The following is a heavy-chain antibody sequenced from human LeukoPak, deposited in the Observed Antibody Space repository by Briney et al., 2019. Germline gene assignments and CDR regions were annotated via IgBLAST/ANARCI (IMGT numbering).Heavy chain of an antibody. CDR3: AKAPVTSCRGAFCYPFDY. D-gene: IGHD2-15*01. CDR2: IIPIFGTA. CDR1: GGTFSSYA. V-gene: IGHV1-69*13. J-gene: IGHJ4*02. Sequence: GASVKVSCKASGGTFSSYAISWVRQAPGQGLEWMGGIIPIFGTANCAQKFQGRVTITADESTSTAYMELSSLRAEDAAVYYCAKAPVTSCRGAFCYPFDYWGQGTLVTVSS.